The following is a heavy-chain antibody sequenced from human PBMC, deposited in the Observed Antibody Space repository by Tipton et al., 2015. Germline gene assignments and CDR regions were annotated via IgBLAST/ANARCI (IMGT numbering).Heavy chain of an antibody. CDR2: IIPVFGAT. CDR1: GDTFSTNG. J-gene: IGHJ4*02. D-gene: IGHD3-9*01. CDR3: ARDKNNYDVLNY. V-gene: IGHV1-69*01. Sequence: QLVQSGAEVKKPGSSVKVSCKISGDTFSTNGLRWVRQAPGEGLEWMGGIIPVFGATNYAQKFQGRVTVSADESTSTAYMELTDLSSEDTAIYYCARDKNNYDVLNYWGQGTLVTVSS.